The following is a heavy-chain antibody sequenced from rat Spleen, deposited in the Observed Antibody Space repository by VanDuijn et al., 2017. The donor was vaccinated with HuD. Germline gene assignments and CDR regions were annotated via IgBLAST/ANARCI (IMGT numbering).Heavy chain of an antibody. CDR1: GFTFSDYY. J-gene: IGHJ2*01. V-gene: IGHV5-20*01. CDR3: TTVVY. Sequence: EVQLVESGGGLVQPGRSLTLSCAASGFTFSDYYMAWVRQAPGEGLEWVSSISPDGGSTYYPDSVKGRFTISRDNAKSTLYLQMNSLRSEDTATYYCTTVVYWGQGVMVTVSS. CDR2: ISPDGGST.